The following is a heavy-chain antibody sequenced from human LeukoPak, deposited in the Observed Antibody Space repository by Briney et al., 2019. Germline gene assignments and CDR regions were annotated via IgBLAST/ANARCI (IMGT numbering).Heavy chain of an antibody. CDR1: GYTLTELS. CDR2: FDPEDGEI. J-gene: IGHJ4*02. CDR3: ATPYSSGWLEWLYLLV. D-gene: IGHD6-19*01. V-gene: IGHV1-24*01. Sequence: ASVKVSCKVSGYTLTELSMHWVRQAPGKGLEWMGGFDPEDGEIIYAQKFQGRVTMTEDTSTDTAYMELSSLRSEDTAVYYCATPYSSGWLEWLYLLVWGQGTLVSASS.